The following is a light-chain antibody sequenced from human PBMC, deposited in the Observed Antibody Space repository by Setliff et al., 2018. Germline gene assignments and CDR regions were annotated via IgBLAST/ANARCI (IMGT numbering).Light chain of an antibody. V-gene: IGLV2-14*01. CDR2: EVS. CDR3: MSYTTIRTYV. J-gene: IGLJ1*01. Sequence: QPVLTQPASVSGSPGQSITISCAGTSSDVGAYSHVSWYQQYPGKAPKLMISEVSNRPSGVSYRLSGSKSGNTASLTISGLQAEDEADYYCMSYTTIRTYVFGTGTKGTVL. CDR1: SSDVGAYSH.